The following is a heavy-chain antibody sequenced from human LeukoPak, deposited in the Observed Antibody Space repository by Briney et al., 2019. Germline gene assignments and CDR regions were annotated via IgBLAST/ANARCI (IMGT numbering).Heavy chain of an antibody. CDR3: ATDNILTGYSPKY. V-gene: IGHV1-24*01. J-gene: IGHJ4*02. D-gene: IGHD3-9*01. Sequence: ASVKVSCKVSGYTLTELSMHCVRQTPGKGVEWMGGFDPEEGETVFAQKFQGRVTMTEDTSTDTAYMELSSLRSEDSAVYYCATDNILTGYSPKYWGQGTLVTVSS. CDR1: GYTLTELS. CDR2: FDPEEGET.